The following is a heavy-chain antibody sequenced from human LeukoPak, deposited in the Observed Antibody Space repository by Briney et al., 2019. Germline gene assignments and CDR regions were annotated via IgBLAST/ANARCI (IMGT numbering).Heavy chain of an antibody. J-gene: IGHJ4*02. CDR3: VTGYYYDSSGYLGPFDY. V-gene: IGHV3-30*03. CDR1: GFTFSSYG. D-gene: IGHD3-22*01. CDR2: ISYDGSNK. Sequence: GGSLRLSCAASGFTFSSYGMHWVRQAPGKGLEWVAVISYDGSNKYYADSVKGRFTVSRDNSKNTLYLQMNSLRAEDTAVYYCVTGYYYDSSGYLGPFDYWGQGTLVTVSS.